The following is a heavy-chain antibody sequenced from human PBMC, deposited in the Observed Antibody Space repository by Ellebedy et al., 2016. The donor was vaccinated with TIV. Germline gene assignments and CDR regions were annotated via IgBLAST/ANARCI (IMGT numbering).Heavy chain of an antibody. V-gene: IGHV3-30*02. CDR2: IRSDETTK. J-gene: IGHJ6*02. Sequence: GESLKISCATSGFSVSGMHWVRQAPGQGLGWVAFIRSDETTKYYSDSVEGRFTITRDSSKNTLDLQMNTLRPEDTAVYFCVKGAYPVPTVMAVWGQGTMVTVSS. CDR3: VKGAYPVPTVMAV. CDR1: GFSVSG. D-gene: IGHD3-16*01.